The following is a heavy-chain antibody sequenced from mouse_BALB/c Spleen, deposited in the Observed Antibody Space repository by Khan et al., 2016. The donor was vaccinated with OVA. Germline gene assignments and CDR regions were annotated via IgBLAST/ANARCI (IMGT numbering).Heavy chain of an antibody. V-gene: IGHV1-20*02. D-gene: IGHD1-1*01. J-gene: IGHJ2*01. CDR2: INPHIGET. Sequence: VQLKQSGPELVKPGASVKISCKASGYSFTGYFMNWVMQSHGKSLEWIGRINPHIGETFYHQQFKGKATLTVDESSSTVHMELRSRAAEDSAVYYCARKNGSDFDYWGQGTTLTVSS. CDR3: ARKNGSDFDY. CDR1: GYSFTGYF.